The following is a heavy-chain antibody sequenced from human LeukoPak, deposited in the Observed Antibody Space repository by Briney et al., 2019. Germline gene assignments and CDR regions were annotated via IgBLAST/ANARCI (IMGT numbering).Heavy chain of an antibody. V-gene: IGHV1-69*05. CDR2: IIPIFGTA. J-gene: IGHJ1*01. CDR1: GGTFSSYA. CDR3: ARGSCSSTSCYTLAEYFQH. D-gene: IGHD2-2*02. Sequence: SVKVSCKASGGTFSSYAISWVRQAPGQGLEWMGGIIPIFGTANYAQKFQGRVTITTDESTSTAYMELSSLRSEDTAVYYCARGSCSSTSCYTLAEYFQHWGQGTLVTVSS.